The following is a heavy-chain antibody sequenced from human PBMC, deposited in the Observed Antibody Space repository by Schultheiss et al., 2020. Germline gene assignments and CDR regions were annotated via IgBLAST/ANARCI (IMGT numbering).Heavy chain of an antibody. CDR1: GFRFSGYG. D-gene: IGHD6-13*01. CDR3: ARWFVESSNWYTVDQ. CDR2: IWYDGSNE. Sequence: GGSLRLSCVASGFRFSGYGMYWFRQAPGKGLEWVAVIWYDGSNEKYADAVKGRFTVSRDNSKNTLYLQMNSLRAEDTAVYFCARWFVESSNWYTVDQWGQGTLVTVSS. J-gene: IGHJ5*02. V-gene: IGHV3-33*07.